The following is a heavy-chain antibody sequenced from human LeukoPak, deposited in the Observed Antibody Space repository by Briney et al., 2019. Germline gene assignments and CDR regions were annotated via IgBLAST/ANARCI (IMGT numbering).Heavy chain of an antibody. J-gene: IGHJ4*02. V-gene: IGHV3-48*03. D-gene: IGHD5/OR15-5a*01. CDR3: ELLAVSSDFDY. Sequence: PGGSLRLSCAVSGFPFNIYEMNWVRQAPGKGVEWVSNIGSSGTTIYYADSVKGRFSISRDNAKNSLYLQMNSLRVEDTAVYYCELLAVSSDFDYWGQGALVTVSS. CDR2: IGSSGTTI. CDR1: GFPFNIYE.